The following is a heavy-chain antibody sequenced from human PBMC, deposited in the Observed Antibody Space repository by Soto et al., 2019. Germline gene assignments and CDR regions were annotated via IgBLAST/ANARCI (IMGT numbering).Heavy chain of an antibody. J-gene: IGHJ5*02. D-gene: IGHD3-16*02. CDR3: AKDQNDYIWGSYRNWFDP. V-gene: IGHV3-23*01. CDR2: ISGSGGST. CDR1: GFTFSSYA. Sequence: GGSLRLSCAASGFTFSSYAMSWVRQAPGKGLEWVSAISGSGGSTYYADSVKGRFTISRGNSKNTLYLQMNSLRAEDTAVYYCAKDQNDYIWGSYRNWFDPWGQGTLVTVSS.